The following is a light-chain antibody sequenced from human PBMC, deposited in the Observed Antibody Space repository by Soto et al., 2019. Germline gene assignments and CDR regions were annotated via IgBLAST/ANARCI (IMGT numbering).Light chain of an antibody. CDR2: RTS. Sequence: EIVLTQSPATLSLSPGERATLSCRASQSVTSYLAWYQQKPGQAPRLLMFRTSTRATGFPARFSGSGSGTDFTLTISSLEPEDFSVYYCQQRYNWPITFGQGTRLEIK. V-gene: IGKV3-11*01. J-gene: IGKJ5*01. CDR1: QSVTSY. CDR3: QQRYNWPIT.